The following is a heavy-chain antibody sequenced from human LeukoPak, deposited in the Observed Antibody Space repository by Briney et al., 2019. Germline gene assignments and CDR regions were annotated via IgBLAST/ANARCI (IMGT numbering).Heavy chain of an antibody. CDR1: GGSFSSSSYY. CDR3: ARIDGGHHLSPFDY. Sequence: PSETLSLTRTVSGGSFSSSSYYWGWIRQPPGKGLGWIGSFYYSGSTYYNPSLKSRVTISVDTSKNQFSLKLSSVTAADTAIYCCARIDGGHHLSPFDYWGQGTLVTVSS. J-gene: IGHJ4*02. D-gene: IGHD4-23*01. V-gene: IGHV4-39*01. CDR2: FYYSGST.